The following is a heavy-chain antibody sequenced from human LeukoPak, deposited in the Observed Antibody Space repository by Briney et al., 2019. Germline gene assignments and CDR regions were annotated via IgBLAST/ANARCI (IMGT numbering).Heavy chain of an antibody. CDR3: ARVSITMVRGVISY. Sequence: ASVKVSCKASGYTFTSYDINWVRQATGQGLEWMGWMNPNSGNTGYAQKFQGRVTMTRNTSISTAYMELSSLRSEDTAVYYCARVSITMVRGVISYWGQGTLVTVSS. CDR2: MNPNSGNT. V-gene: IGHV1-8*01. J-gene: IGHJ4*02. CDR1: GYTFTSYD. D-gene: IGHD3-10*01.